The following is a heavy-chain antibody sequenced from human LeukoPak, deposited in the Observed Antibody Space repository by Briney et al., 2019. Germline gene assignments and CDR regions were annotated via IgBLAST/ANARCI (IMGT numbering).Heavy chain of an antibody. CDR2: IRNKANGGTA. J-gene: IGHJ4*02. D-gene: IGHD6-19*01. Sequence: GGSLRLSCTASGFTFSDYAMTWVRHAPGKGLESVGFIRNKANGGTADYAASVKGRFTISRDDSKTIAYLQMNSLKTEDTAVYFCSRAYSTGWLGINDYWGQGTLVTVSS. V-gene: IGHV3-49*04. CDR3: SRAYSTGWLGINDY. CDR1: GFTFSDYA.